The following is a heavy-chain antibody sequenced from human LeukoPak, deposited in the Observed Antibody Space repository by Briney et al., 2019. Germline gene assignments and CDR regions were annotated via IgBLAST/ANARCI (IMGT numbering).Heavy chain of an antibody. J-gene: IGHJ4*02. CDR3: AKGGSYYYDSSGYSPYFDY. D-gene: IGHD3-22*01. Sequence: PGRSLRLSCAASGFTFSSYGMHWVRQAPGKGLEWEAVISYDGSNKYYADSVKGRFTISRDNSKNTLYLQMNSLRAEDTAVYYCAKGGSYYYDSSGYSPYFDYWGQGTLVTVSS. CDR2: ISYDGSNK. V-gene: IGHV3-30*18. CDR1: GFTFSSYG.